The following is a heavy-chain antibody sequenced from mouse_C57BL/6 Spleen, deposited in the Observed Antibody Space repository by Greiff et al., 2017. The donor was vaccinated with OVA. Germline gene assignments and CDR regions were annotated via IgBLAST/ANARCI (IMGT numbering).Heavy chain of an antibody. CDR3: TRGFSYYYGSNLYAMDY. J-gene: IGHJ4*01. D-gene: IGHD1-1*01. CDR1: GYTFTDYE. Sequence: QVQLQQSGAELVRPGASVTLSCKASGYTFTDYEMHWVKQTPVHGLEWIGAIDPETGGTAYNQKFKGKAILTADKSSSTAYMELRSLTSEDSAVYYCTRGFSYYYGSNLYAMDYWGQGTSVTVSS. V-gene: IGHV1-15*01. CDR2: IDPETGGT.